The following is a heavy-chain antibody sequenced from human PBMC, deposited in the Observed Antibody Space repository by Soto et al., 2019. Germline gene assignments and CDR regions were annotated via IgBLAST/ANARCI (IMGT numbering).Heavy chain of an antibody. CDR3: ARVGPTRYGDYGFDY. V-gene: IGHV4-4*02. D-gene: IGHD4-17*01. J-gene: IGHJ4*02. CDR1: GGSISRSNW. Sequence: QVQLQESGPGLVKPSGTLSLTCAVSGGSISRSNWWSWVRQPPGKGLEWIGEIYHSGSTNYNPSLKSRVTISVDKSKNQFSLKLSSVTAADTAVYYCARVGPTRYGDYGFDYWGQGTLVTVSS. CDR2: IYHSGST.